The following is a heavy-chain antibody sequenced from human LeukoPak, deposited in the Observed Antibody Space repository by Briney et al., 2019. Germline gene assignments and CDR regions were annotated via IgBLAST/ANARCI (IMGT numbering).Heavy chain of an antibody. CDR1: GGTFSSYA. CDR3: ARARGAGVRGVPLFDY. CDR2: IIPIFGTA. Sequence: ASVKVSCKASGGTFSSYAISWVRQAPGQGLEWMGGIIPIFGTANYAQKFQGRVTITADESTSTAYMELSSLRSGDTAVYYCARARGAGVRGVPLFDYWGQGTLVTVSS. D-gene: IGHD3-10*01. J-gene: IGHJ4*02. V-gene: IGHV1-69*01.